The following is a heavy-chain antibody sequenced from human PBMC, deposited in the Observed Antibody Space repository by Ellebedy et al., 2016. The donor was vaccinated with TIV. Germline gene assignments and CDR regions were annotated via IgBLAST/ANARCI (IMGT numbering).Heavy chain of an antibody. CDR3: ATNRVWFGELLPPDY. CDR2: INPNSGGT. V-gene: IGHV1-18*04. J-gene: IGHJ4*02. Sequence: ASVKVSCXASGYTFTSYGISWVRQAPGQGLEWMGWINPNSGGTNYAQKFQGRVTMTEDTSTDTAYMELSSLRSEDTAVYYCATNRVWFGELLPPDYWGQGTLVTVSS. D-gene: IGHD3-10*01. CDR1: GYTFTSYG.